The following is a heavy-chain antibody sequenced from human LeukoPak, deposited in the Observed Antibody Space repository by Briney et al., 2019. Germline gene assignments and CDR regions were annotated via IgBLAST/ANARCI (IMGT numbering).Heavy chain of an antibody. Sequence: SETLSLTCTVSGGSISSYYWSWIRRPPGKGLEWIGYIYYSGSTNYNPSLKSRVTISVDTSKNQFSLKLSSVTAADTAVYYCARLYYYYGMDVWGQGTTVTVSS. CDR3: ARLYYYYGMDV. J-gene: IGHJ6*02. CDR2: IYYSGST. CDR1: GGSISSYY. V-gene: IGHV4-59*08.